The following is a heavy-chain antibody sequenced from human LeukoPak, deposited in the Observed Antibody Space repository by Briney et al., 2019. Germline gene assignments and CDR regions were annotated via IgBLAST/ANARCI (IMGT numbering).Heavy chain of an antibody. CDR2: INHSGST. V-gene: IGHV4-34*01. Sequence: PSETLSLTCAVYGGSFSGYYWSWIRQPPGKGLEWIGEINHSGSTNYNPSLKSRVTISVDTSKNQFSLKLSSVTAADTAVYYCARHPFGRFVATRNYFDYWGQGTLVTVSS. D-gene: IGHD5-12*01. CDR1: GGSFSGYY. CDR3: ARHPFGRFVATRNYFDY. J-gene: IGHJ4*02.